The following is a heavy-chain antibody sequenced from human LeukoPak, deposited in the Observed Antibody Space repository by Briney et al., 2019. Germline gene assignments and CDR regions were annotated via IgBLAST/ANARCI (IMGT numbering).Heavy chain of an antibody. V-gene: IGHV3-11*06. J-gene: IGHJ4*02. CDR2: ISSSSSYT. CDR3: ARGGDYGDYDLDC. D-gene: IGHD4-17*01. Sequence: GGSLRLSCAASGFTFSDYYMSWIRQTPGKGLEWVSYISSSSSYTNYADSVKGRFTISRDNAKNSLYLQMNSLRAEDTAVYYCARGGDYGDYDLDCWGQGTLVTVSS. CDR1: GFTFSDYY.